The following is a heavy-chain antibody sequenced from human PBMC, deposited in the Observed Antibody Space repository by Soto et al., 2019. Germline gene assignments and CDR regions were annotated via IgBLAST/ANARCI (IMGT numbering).Heavy chain of an antibody. Sequence: QVQLVQSGAEVKKPGASVKVSCKASGYTFTGYYMHWVRQAPGQGLEWMGWINPNSGGTNYAQKFQGWVTMTRDTTISTAYMELSRLREDDTAVYYGARAARRVTSCPDIDAEYFQHWGQGTLVTVSS. V-gene: IGHV1-2*04. CDR1: GYTFTGYY. CDR3: ARAARRVTSCPDIDAEYFQH. CDR2: INPNSGGT. D-gene: IGHD2-21*02. J-gene: IGHJ1*01.